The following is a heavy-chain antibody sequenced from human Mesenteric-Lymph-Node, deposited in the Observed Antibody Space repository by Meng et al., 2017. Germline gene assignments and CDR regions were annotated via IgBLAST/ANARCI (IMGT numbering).Heavy chain of an antibody. V-gene: IGHV4-39*07. D-gene: IGHD3-10*01. Sequence: SETLSLTCTVSGGSMSSCCYYWGWIRQPPGKGLEWIGSIYYSGSTYYNPSLKSRVTISVDTSKNQFSLKLSSVTAADTAVYYCARGPSLHGWGSFYYWGQGTLVTVSS. CDR1: GGSMSSCCYY. CDR2: IYYSGST. CDR3: ARGPSLHGWGSFYY. J-gene: IGHJ4*02.